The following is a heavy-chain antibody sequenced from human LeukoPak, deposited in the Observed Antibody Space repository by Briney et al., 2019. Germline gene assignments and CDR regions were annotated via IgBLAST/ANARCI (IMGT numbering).Heavy chain of an antibody. D-gene: IGHD3-16*01. J-gene: IGHJ4*02. CDR1: PSPISSGGYY. V-gene: IGHV4-31*03. Sequence: PPHTPPHTPTNTPSPISSGGYYSSWIRQHPGKGLEWIGYIYYSGSTYYNPSLKSRVTISVDTSKNQFSLKLSSVTAADTAVYLCARGQDDYVWGGYPGDCWGGGTLVTVSS. CDR3: ARGQDDYVWGGYPGDC. CDR2: IYYSGST.